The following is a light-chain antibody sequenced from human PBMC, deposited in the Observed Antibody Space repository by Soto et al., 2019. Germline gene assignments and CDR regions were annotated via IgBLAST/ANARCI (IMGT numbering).Light chain of an antibody. CDR1: SSDVGGYNF. Sequence: QSVLTQPRSVSGSPGQSVTISCTGTSSDVGGYNFVSWYQQHPGKAPKLMIYDVNKRPSGVPDRFSGSKSGDTASLTISGLQAEDEADYYCCSYAGGYTWMFGGGTKLTVL. CDR3: CSYAGGYTWM. J-gene: IGLJ3*02. CDR2: DVN. V-gene: IGLV2-11*01.